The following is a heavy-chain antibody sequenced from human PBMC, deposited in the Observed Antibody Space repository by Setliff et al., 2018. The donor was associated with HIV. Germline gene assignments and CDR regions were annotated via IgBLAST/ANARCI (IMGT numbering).Heavy chain of an antibody. V-gene: IGHV3-21*01. CDR2: ISSSSTYI. D-gene: IGHD3-9*01. CDR1: GFTFRHYS. Sequence: PGGSLRLSCAASGFTFRHYSMNWVRQAPGKGLEWVSSISSSSTYIFYADSVKGRFTISRDNAKNSLYLQMSSLRAEDTAVYYCARGYDILTGTYWGQGTLVTVSS. CDR3: ARGYDILTGTY. J-gene: IGHJ4*02.